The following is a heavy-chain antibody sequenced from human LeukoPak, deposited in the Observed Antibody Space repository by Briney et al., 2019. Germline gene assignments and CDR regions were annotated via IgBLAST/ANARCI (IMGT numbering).Heavy chain of an antibody. CDR2: ISSSSSTI. CDR1: GFTFSSYS. J-gene: IGHJ4*02. CDR3: ARYERDHVFDY. V-gene: IGHV3-48*04. D-gene: IGHD1-14*01. Sequence: GGSLRLSCAASGFTFSSYSMNWVRQAPGKGLEWVSYISSSSSTIYYADSVKGRFTISRDNAKNSLYLQMNSLRAEDTAVYYCARYERDHVFDYWGQGTLVTVSS.